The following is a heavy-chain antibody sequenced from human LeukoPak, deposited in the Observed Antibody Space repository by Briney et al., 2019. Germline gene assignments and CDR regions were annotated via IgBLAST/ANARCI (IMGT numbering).Heavy chain of an antibody. V-gene: IGHV3-21*01. Sequence: RGSLRLSCAASGFTFSSYSMNWVRQAPGKGLEWVSSISSSSSYIYYADSVKGRFTISRDNAKNSLYLQMNSLRAEDTAVYYCVGGDQPRGMDVWGQGTTVTVSS. CDR1: GFTFSSYS. D-gene: IGHD4-17*01. J-gene: IGHJ6*02. CDR3: VGGDQPRGMDV. CDR2: ISSSSSYI.